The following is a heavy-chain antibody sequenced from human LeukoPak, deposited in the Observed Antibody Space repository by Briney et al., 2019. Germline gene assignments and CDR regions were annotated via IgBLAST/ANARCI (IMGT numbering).Heavy chain of an antibody. CDR2: INPNSGGT. Sequence: ASVKVSCKASGYTFTGYYMHWVRQAPGQGLEWMGWINPNSGGTNYAQKFQGRVTMTRDTSISTAYMGLSRLRSDDTAVYYCASTPCITGTTCASDIWGQGTMVTVSS. D-gene: IGHD1-7*01. CDR3: ASTPCITGTTCASDI. V-gene: IGHV1-2*02. CDR1: GYTFTGYY. J-gene: IGHJ3*02.